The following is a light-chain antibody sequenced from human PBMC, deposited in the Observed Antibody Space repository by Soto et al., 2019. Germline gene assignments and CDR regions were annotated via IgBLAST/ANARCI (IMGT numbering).Light chain of an antibody. CDR1: RSNIGAGYD. Sequence: QSVLTQPPSVSGAPGQRVTISCTGSRSNIGAGYDVHWYQQLPGTAPKLLIYGNSNRPSGVPDRFSGSKSGTSASLAITGLQAEDEADYYCQSYHSSLSGWVFGGGTQLTVL. CDR3: QSYHSSLSGWV. J-gene: IGLJ3*02. V-gene: IGLV1-40*01. CDR2: GNS.